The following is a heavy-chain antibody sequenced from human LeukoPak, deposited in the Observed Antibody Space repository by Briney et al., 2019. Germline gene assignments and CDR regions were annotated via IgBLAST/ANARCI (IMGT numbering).Heavy chain of an antibody. CDR2: ISWNSGSI. CDR1: GFTFDDYA. Sequence: GGSLRLSCAASGFTFDDYAMHWVRQAPGKGLEWVSGISWNSGSIGYADSVKGRFTISRDNAKNTLYLQMNSLRAEDTAVYYCARVPGTHPDSSSWYAIRSGGFDYWGQGTLVTVSS. D-gene: IGHD6-13*01. V-gene: IGHV3-9*01. J-gene: IGHJ4*02. CDR3: ARVPGTHPDSSSWYAIRSGGFDY.